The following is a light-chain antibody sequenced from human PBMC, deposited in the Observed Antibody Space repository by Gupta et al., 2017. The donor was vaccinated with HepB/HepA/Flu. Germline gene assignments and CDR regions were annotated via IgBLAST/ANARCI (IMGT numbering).Light chain of an antibody. CDR3: QQYNNWPPCS. CDR1: QSVSSN. CDR2: GAS. J-gene: IGKJ2*04. Sequence: EIVMSQSPATLSVSPGERATLSCRASQSVSSNLAWYQQKPGQAPRLLIYGASTRATGIPARFSGSGSGTESTLTISSLQSEDFAVYYCQQYNNWPPCSFGQGTKLEIK. V-gene: IGKV3-15*01.